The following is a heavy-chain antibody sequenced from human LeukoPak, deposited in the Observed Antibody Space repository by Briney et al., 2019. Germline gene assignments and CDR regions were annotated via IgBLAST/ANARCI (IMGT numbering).Heavy chain of an antibody. J-gene: IGHJ4*02. V-gene: IGHV3-21*01. CDR1: GYTFSSYS. CDR2: ISVRSNYI. CDR3: VRLRRNGDTSGFYYYYDF. D-gene: IGHD3-22*01. Sequence: GGSLRLSCVASGYTFSSYSINWVRHAPGKGLEWVSSISVRSNYIYYADSVRGRFSISRDDTRDSLCLQMNSLRAEDTAVYFCVRLRRNGDTSGFYYYYDFWGQGTLVTVSS.